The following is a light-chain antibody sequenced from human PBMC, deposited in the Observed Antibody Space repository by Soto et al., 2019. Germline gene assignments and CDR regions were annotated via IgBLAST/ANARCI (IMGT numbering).Light chain of an antibody. CDR1: SSDVGGYNY. Sequence: QSALTQPASVSGSPGQSITISCTGTSSDVGGYNYVSWYQQHPGKAPKLVIFEVTNRPSGVSYRFSGSKSGNTASLTISGLQAEDEADYYCSSYTSSNHGVLFGGGTKLTVL. CDR3: SSYTSSNHGVL. J-gene: IGLJ2*01. V-gene: IGLV2-14*01. CDR2: EVT.